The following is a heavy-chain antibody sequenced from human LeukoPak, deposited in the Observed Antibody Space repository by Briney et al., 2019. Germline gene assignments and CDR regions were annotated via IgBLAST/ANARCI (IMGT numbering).Heavy chain of an antibody. V-gene: IGHV4-61*02. Sequence: SETLSLTCSVSGVSMSSGSISSFHWSWLRQPAGKGLEWIGRIYSSERTNYSPSLKSRVTMAVDTSKNQFSLKLSSVTAADTAVYYCAGTRIAASPHWGQGTLVTVSS. CDR1: GVSMSSGSISSFH. CDR3: AGTRIAASPH. CDR2: IYSSERT. J-gene: IGHJ4*02. D-gene: IGHD6-13*01.